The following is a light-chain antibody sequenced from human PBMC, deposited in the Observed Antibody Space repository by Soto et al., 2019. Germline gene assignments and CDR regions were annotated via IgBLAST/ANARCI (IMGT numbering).Light chain of an antibody. J-gene: IGKJ1*01. CDR2: GAS. CDR1: QSISAS. V-gene: IGKV1-5*01. CDR3: QQYITYST. Sequence: DIQMTQSPSTLSASVGDRVIITCRASQSISASLAWYQQKPGKAPNLLISGASTLEEGVPSRFRGSGSGTEFTLTITSLQTDDFATYYCQQYITYSTFGQGTRVEIE.